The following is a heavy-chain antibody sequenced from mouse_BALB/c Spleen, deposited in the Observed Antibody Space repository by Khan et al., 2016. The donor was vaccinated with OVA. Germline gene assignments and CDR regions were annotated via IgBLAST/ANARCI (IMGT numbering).Heavy chain of an antibody. Sequence: QVQLQQSGAELVKPGASVKLSCKASGYTFSSSYLHWVKQRPGQGLEWIGEINPNNGDSNFNEKFKSKATLTVDRSSYTAYMQLSSLTSEDSAVYYCTRSGYGSFDYWGEGTLVTVSA. CDR3: TRSGYGSFDY. J-gene: IGHJ3*01. CDR1: GYTFSSSY. CDR2: INPNNGDS. D-gene: IGHD2-2*01. V-gene: IGHV1S81*02.